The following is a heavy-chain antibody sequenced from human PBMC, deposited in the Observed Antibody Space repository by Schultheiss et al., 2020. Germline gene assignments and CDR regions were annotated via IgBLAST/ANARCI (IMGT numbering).Heavy chain of an antibody. V-gene: IGHV3-7*01. D-gene: IGHD3-10*01. CDR1: GFTFSSYW. Sequence: GGSLRLSCAASGFTFSSYWMSWVRQAPGRGLEWVANIIQDGSDTYYVDSVKGRFTISRDNAKNSLYLQMNSLRVEDTAVYYCATADYYGSGRGHGGWGYSDFWGQGTLVTVSS. CDR3: ATADYYGSGRGHGGWGYSDF. CDR2: IIQDGSDT. J-gene: IGHJ4*02.